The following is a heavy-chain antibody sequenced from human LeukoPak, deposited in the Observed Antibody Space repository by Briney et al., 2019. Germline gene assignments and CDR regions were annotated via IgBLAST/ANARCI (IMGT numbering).Heavy chain of an antibody. CDR2: IHYSGST. D-gene: IGHD4-17*01. J-gene: IGHJ5*02. Sequence: SETLSLICTVSGGSLSSFYWNWIRQPPGKGLEWIGAIHYSGSTNYNPSLKSRVTMSVDMSKNQFSLELNSVTAADTAVYYCARRVYGDLGNWLDPWGQGTLVTVSS. V-gene: IGHV4-59*08. CDR1: GGSLSSFY. CDR3: ARRVYGDLGNWLDP.